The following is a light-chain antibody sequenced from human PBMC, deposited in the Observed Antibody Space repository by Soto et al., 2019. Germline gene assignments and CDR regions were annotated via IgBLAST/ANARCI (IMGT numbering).Light chain of an antibody. V-gene: IGLV3-21*04. CDR1: NIGSKT. CDR3: HVWDTTDDHPL. CDR2: YDS. J-gene: IGLJ2*01. Sequence: SYDLTRPPSVSVAPGETARITCGGKNIGSKTVHWYQQKTGQAPVLVIYYDSDRPSGIPERFSGSNSGNTATLTVSRVAAGDEADYYCHVWDTTDDHPLFGGGTKLTVL.